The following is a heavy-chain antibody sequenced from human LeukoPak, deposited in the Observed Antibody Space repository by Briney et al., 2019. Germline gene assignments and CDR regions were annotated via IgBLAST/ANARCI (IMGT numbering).Heavy chain of an antibody. Sequence: SVKVSCKASGGTFSSYAISWVRQAPGQGLEWMGGIIPIFGTANYAQKFQGRVTITTDETTAYMESRSLTSEDTAVYYCARAGRDSNYDFDYHMDVWGKGTTVTVSS. CDR1: GGTFSSYA. D-gene: IGHD4-11*01. J-gene: IGHJ6*03. CDR2: IIPIFGTA. V-gene: IGHV1-69*05. CDR3: ARAGRDSNYDFDYHMDV.